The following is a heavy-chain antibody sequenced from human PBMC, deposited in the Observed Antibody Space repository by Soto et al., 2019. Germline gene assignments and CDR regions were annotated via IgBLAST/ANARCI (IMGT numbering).Heavy chain of an antibody. V-gene: IGHV4-34*01. J-gene: IGHJ4*02. CDR3: ARESLGYFDY. Sequence: PSETLSLTCAVYGGSFSDYYWSWIRQPPGKGLEWIGEINHSGTTYYNPSLKSRVTISVDTSKSQFSLKLSSVTAADTAVYYCARESLGYFDYWGQGTLVTVSS. CDR1: GGSFSDYY. CDR2: INHSGTT.